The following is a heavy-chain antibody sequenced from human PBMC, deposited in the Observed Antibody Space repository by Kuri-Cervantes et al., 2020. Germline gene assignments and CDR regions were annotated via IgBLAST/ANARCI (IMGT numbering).Heavy chain of an antibody. V-gene: IGHV3-9*01. CDR2: ISWNSGSI. D-gene: IGHD6-19*01. J-gene: IGHJ4*02. CDR3: ARDRDPLAVAGYCSDY. Sequence: GGSLRLSCAASGFTFDDYAMHWVRQAPGKGLEWVSGISWNSGSIGYADSVKGRFTISRDNAKNSLYLQMNSLRAEDTAVYYCARDRDPLAVAGYCSDYWGQGTLVTVSS. CDR1: GFTFDDYA.